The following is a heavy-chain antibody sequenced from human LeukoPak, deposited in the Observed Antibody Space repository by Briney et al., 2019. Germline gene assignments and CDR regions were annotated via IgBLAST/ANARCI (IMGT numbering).Heavy chain of an antibody. CDR3: ARARGDYGYYYYYMDV. Sequence: PSETLSLTCAVYGGSFSGYYWSWIRQPPGKGQEWIGEINHSGSTNYNPSLKSRVTISVDTSKNQFSLKLSSVTAADTAVYYCARARGDYGYYYYYMDVWGKGTTVTVSS. CDR2: INHSGST. CDR1: GGSFSGYY. D-gene: IGHD4-17*01. J-gene: IGHJ6*03. V-gene: IGHV4-34*01.